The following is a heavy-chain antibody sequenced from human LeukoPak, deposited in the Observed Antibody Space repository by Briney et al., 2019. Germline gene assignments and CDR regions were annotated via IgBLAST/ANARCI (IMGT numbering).Heavy chain of an antibody. CDR1: GFTLRTHR. Sequence: GGSLRLSSVASGFTLRTHRMSWVCDSLGKRLECVAHINQNGRSKNSVESVKGRVTISTDNAKNSLYLQMNSLRAEDTAVFYCARWGYDILTGQYWYDNWGQGTLVTVSS. CDR2: INQNGRSK. CDR3: ARWGYDILTGQYWYDN. D-gene: IGHD3-9*01. J-gene: IGHJ4*02. V-gene: IGHV3-7*01.